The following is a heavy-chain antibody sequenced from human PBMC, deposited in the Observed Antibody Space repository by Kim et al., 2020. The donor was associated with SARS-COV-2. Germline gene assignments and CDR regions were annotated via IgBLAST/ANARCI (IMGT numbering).Heavy chain of an antibody. V-gene: IGHV4-31*03. D-gene: IGHD6-13*01. CDR2: IYYSGST. CDR3: ARDRTIAKGSSWYGSYYFDY. CDR1: GGSISSGGYY. J-gene: IGHJ4*02. Sequence: SETLSLTCTVSGGSISSGGYYWSWIRQHPGKGLEWIGYIYYSGSTYYNPSLKSRVTISVDTSKNQFSLKLSSVTAADTAVYYCARDRTIAKGSSWYGSYYFDYWGQGTLVTVSS.